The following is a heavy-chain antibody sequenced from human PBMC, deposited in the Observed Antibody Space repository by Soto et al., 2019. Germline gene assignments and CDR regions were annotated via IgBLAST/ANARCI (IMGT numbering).Heavy chain of an antibody. CDR1: GFTFSSYA. J-gene: IGHJ6*02. V-gene: IGHV3-64D*08. CDR3: VHGYSSGWYGMDV. D-gene: IGHD6-19*01. Sequence: GGSLRLSCSASGFTFSSYAMHWVRQAPGKGLEYVSAISSNGGSTYYADSVKGRFTISRDNSKNTLYLQMSSLRVDDTAVYYCVHGYSSGWYGMDVWGQGTTVTVSS. CDR2: ISSNGGST.